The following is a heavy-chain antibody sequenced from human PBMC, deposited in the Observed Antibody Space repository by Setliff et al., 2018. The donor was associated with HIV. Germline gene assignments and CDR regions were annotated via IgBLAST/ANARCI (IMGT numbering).Heavy chain of an antibody. V-gene: IGHV1-46*01. J-gene: IGHJ6*02. CDR3: ARDRNSSSWYVRYGMDV. CDR2: INPSGGST. D-gene: IGHD6-13*01. Sequence: ASVKVSCKASGYTFTSYYMHWVRQAPGQGLEWMGIINPSGGSTSYAQKFQGRVTMTRDTSTSTVYMELSSLRSEDTAVYYCARDRNSSSWYVRYGMDVWGQGTTVTVSS. CDR1: GYTFTSYY.